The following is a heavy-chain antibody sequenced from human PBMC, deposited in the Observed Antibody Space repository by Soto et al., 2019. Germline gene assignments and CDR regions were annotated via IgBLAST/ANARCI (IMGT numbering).Heavy chain of an antibody. CDR1: GGSISSYY. D-gene: IGHD3-10*01. Sequence: SSETLSLTCTVSGGSISSYYWSWIRQPPGKGLEWIGYIYYSGSTNYNPSLKSRVTISVDTSKNQFSLKLSSVTAADTAVYYCAREVRIYYYGSVEVRDNWFDPWGQGTLVTVSS. V-gene: IGHV4-59*01. CDR3: AREVRIYYYGSVEVRDNWFDP. CDR2: IYYSGST. J-gene: IGHJ5*02.